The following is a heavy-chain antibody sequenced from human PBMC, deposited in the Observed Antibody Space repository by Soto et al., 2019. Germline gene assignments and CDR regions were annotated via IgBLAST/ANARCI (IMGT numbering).Heavy chain of an antibody. V-gene: IGHV3-23*01. J-gene: IGHJ4*02. CDR3: AKDRSGPRGIAARLGFFDY. D-gene: IGHD6-6*01. CDR1: GFTFSSYA. CDR2: ISGSGGST. Sequence: EVQLLESGGGLVQPGGSLRLSCAASGFTFSSYAMSWVRQAPGKGLEWVSAISGSGGSTYYADSVKGRFTIPRDNSKNTLYLQMNSLRAEDTAVYYCAKDRSGPRGIAARLGFFDYWGQGTLVTVSS.